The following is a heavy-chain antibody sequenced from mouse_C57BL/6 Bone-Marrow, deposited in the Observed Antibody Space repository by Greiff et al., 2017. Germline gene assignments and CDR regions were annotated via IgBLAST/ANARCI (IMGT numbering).Heavy chain of an antibody. Sequence: VQLQQSGPELVKPGASVKISCKASGYTYTDYYMNWVKQSHGKSLEWIGDINPNNGGTSYNQKFKGKATLTVDKSSSTAYMELRSLTSEDSAVXYCARSGMSYYGMDYWGQGTSVTVSS. V-gene: IGHV1-26*01. CDR1: GYTYTDYY. CDR2: INPNNGGT. J-gene: IGHJ4*01. CDR3: ARSGMSYYGMDY. D-gene: IGHD3-2*02.